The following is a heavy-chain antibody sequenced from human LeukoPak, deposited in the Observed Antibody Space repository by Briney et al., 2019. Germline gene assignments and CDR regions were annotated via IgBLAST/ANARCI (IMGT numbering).Heavy chain of an antibody. CDR3: ARDRVSSSWAFDY. CDR2: VSAHNGNT. D-gene: IGHD6-13*01. Sequence: ASAKVSCKVSGYTLTELSMHWVRQAPGKGLEWMGWVSAHNGNTNYAQKFQGRVTMTTDTSTSSAYLELRSLRSDDTAVYYCARDRVSSSWAFDYWGQGTLVTVSS. J-gene: IGHJ4*02. CDR1: GYTLTELS. V-gene: IGHV1-18*01.